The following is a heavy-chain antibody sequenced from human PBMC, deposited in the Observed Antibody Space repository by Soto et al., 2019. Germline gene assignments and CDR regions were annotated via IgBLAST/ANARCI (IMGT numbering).Heavy chain of an antibody. D-gene: IGHD2-15*01. CDR2: ISYDGSNK. CDR1: GFTFRIYA. Sequence: VQLVESGGGVVQPGRSLRLSCAASGFTFRIYAMHWVRQAPGKGLECVAVISYDGSNKFYRDSVKGRFTISRDNSKNTLYLQINSLSYEDTVVYYCARGDWEDIAVVIGARPGEYGVDVWGQGTMVTVSS. CDR3: ARGDWEDIAVVIGARPGEYGVDV. V-gene: IGHV3-30-3*01. J-gene: IGHJ6*01.